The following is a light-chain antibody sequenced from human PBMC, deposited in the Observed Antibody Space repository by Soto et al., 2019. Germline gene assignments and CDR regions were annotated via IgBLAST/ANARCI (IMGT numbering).Light chain of an antibody. CDR3: QQYKSYSLT. CDR1: QDISNY. Sequence: PMTQSPSSLSASVGARVTITCQASQDISNYLNWYQQKPGTAPKLLIYDASSLESGVPSRFSGSGYGTELTITISGLQPDDVETYYCQQYKSYSLTFGGGTKVDNK. V-gene: IGKV1-5*01. J-gene: IGKJ4*01. CDR2: DAS.